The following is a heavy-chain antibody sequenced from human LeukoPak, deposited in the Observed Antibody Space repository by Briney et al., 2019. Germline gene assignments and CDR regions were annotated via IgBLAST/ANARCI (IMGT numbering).Heavy chain of an antibody. CDR3: AREADCSGGSCYRGAFDI. CDR2: IWYDGSND. Sequence: GGSLRLSYAASGFTFSQYAMHWVRQAPGKGLELVAAIWYDGSNDYYADSVKGRFTISRDNSKNTLSLQMNSLRAEDTAVYYCAREADCSGGSCYRGAFDIWGQGTMVTVSS. CDR1: GFTFSQYA. D-gene: IGHD2-15*01. V-gene: IGHV3-33*01. J-gene: IGHJ3*02.